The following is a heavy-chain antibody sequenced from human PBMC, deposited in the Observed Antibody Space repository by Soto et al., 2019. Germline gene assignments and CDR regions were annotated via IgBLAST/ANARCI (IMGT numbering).Heavy chain of an antibody. CDR1: GGSISSGGYS. D-gene: IGHD3-3*01. Sequence: SETLSLTCAVSGGSISSGGYSWSWIRQPPGKGLEWIGYIYHSGSTYYNPSLKSRVTISVDRSKNQFSLKLSSVTAADTAVYYCASASVLHYDFWRFDYWGQGTLVTVSS. CDR3: ASASVLHYDFWRFDY. CDR2: IYHSGST. J-gene: IGHJ4*02. V-gene: IGHV4-30-2*01.